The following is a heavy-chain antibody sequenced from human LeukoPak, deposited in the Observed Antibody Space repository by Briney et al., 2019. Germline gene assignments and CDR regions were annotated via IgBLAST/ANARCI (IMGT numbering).Heavy chain of an antibody. Sequence: SVKVSCKASVGTFSSYAINWVRQAPGQGLEWMGGIIPIFGTANYAQKFQGRVTITADKSTSTAYMELSSLRSKDTAVFYCASATLRSSFGSCYEMDVWGKGTTVTVSS. CDR3: ASATLRSSFGSCYEMDV. V-gene: IGHV1-69*06. J-gene: IGHJ6*04. CDR1: VGTFSSYA. D-gene: IGHD2-15*01. CDR2: IIPIFGTA.